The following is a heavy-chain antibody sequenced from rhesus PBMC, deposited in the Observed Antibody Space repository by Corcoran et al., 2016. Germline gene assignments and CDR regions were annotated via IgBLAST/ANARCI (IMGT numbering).Heavy chain of an antibody. CDR2: IDSSGST. D-gene: IGHD5-12*01. J-gene: IGHJ4*01. V-gene: IGHV4S11*01. CDR3: TREVGYTYSFGY. Sequence: QVQLQESGPGLVKPSETLSLPCAVSGCSISRSYWSWLRQAPGKGLEWIGRIDSSGSTYYNPSLKSRVTLSVDTSKNQFSLKLTSVTAADTAVYYCTREVGYTYSFGYWGQGVLVTVSS. CDR1: GCSISRSY.